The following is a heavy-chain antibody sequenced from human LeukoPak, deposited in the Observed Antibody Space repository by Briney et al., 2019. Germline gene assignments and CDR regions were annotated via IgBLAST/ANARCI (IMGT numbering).Heavy chain of an antibody. V-gene: IGHV4-59*06. D-gene: IGHD3-22*01. CDR2: IHNSGST. CDR3: ARADLYYYHSSGTAMVFDI. Sequence: SETLSLTCTVSGGSISSYYWSWIRQHPGKGLEWIGYIHNSGSTYYNPSLKSRLTISVDTSKNQFSVKVTSVTAADTAVYYCARADLYYYHSSGTAMVFDIWGQGTMVTVSS. J-gene: IGHJ3*02. CDR1: GGSISSYY.